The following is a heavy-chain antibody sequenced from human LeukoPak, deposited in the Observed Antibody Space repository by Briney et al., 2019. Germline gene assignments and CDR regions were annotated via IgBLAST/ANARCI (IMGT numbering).Heavy chain of an antibody. V-gene: IGHV1-8*01. D-gene: IGHD3-10*01. Sequence: ASVKVSCKDSGYTFTSYDINWVRQATGQGLEWMGWMNPNSGNTGYAQKFQGRVTMTRNTSISTAYMELSSLRSEDTAVYYRARVRQSSGSYRIVLDYWGQGTLVTVSS. J-gene: IGHJ4*02. CDR3: ARVRQSSGSYRIVLDY. CDR1: GYTFTSYD. CDR2: MNPNSGNT.